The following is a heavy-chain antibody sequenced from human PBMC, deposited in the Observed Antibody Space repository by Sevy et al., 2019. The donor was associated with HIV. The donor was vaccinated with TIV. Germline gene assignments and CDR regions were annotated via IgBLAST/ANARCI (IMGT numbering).Heavy chain of an antibody. V-gene: IGHV5-51*01. Sequence: GESLKISCKGSGYSFTNYWIGWVRQMPGKGLEWMGIIYPGDSNTRYSPSFQGQVTISPDKSISTAYLQWSSLKASDTAVYYCARLGYCTGGSCQYYYYGMDVWGQGTTVTVSS. J-gene: IGHJ6*02. CDR2: IYPGDSNT. CDR1: GYSFTNYW. CDR3: ARLGYCTGGSCQYYYYGMDV. D-gene: IGHD2-15*01.